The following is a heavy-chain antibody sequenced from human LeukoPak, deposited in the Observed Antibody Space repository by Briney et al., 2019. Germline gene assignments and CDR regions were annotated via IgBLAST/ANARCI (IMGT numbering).Heavy chain of an antibody. J-gene: IGHJ3*02. V-gene: IGHV4-61*02. D-gene: IGHD2-21*01. CDR1: GGSISSGSYY. Sequence: PSETLSLTCTVSGGSISSGSYYWSWIRQPAGKGLEWIGRIYTSGSTNYNPSLKSRVTMSVDTSKNQFSLKLSSVTAADTAVYYCARDFGCGGDCLGDDAFDIWGQGTMVTVSS. CDR2: IYTSGST. CDR3: ARDFGCGGDCLGDDAFDI.